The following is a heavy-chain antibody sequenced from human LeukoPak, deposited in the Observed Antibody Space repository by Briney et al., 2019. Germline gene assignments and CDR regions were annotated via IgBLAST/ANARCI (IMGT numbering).Heavy chain of an antibody. J-gene: IGHJ4*02. D-gene: IGHD1-26*01. CDR3: ARDGTSTDDF. CDR1: GYTFTNSG. V-gene: IGHV1-18*01. Sequence: GASVKVSCRTSGYTFTNSGISWVRQAPGQGLEWMGWISGNNDHTNYAQKFQGRVTMTTDTSTTTAYMELTSLTSDDTAVYYCARDGTSTDDFWGQGTLVTVSS. CDR2: ISGNNDHT.